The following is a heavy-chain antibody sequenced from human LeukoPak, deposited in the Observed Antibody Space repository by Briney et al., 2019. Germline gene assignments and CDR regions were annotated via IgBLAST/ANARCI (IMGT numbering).Heavy chain of an antibody. V-gene: IGHV4-30-2*01. CDR2: IYHSGST. D-gene: IGHD2-2*01. Sequence: PSQTLSLTCTVSGGSISSGGYYWSWIRQPPGRGLEWIGYIYHSGSTYYNPSLKSRVTISVDRSKNQFSLKLSSVTAADTAVYYCARGGDNCSSTSCYPYNWFDPWGQGTLVTVSS. J-gene: IGHJ5*02. CDR1: GGSISSGGYY. CDR3: ARGGDNCSSTSCYPYNWFDP.